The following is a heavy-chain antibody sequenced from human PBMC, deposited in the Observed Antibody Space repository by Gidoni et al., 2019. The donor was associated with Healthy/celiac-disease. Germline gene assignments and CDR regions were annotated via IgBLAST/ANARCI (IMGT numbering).Heavy chain of an antibody. V-gene: IGHV3-33*01. CDR2: IWYDGSNK. D-gene: IGHD4-17*01. J-gene: IGHJ4*02. CDR3: ARDRTVPQDLFDY. CDR1: GFTFSSYG. Sequence: QVQLVESGGGVVQPGRSLRLSCAASGFTFSSYGMHWVRQAPGKGLEWVAVIWYDGSNKYYADSVKGRFTISRDNSKNTLYLQMNSLRAEDTAVYYCARDRTVPQDLFDYWGQGTLVTVSS.